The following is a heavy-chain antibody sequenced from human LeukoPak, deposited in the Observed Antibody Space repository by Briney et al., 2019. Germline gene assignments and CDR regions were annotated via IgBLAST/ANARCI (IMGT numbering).Heavy chain of an antibody. V-gene: IGHV3-66*01. CDR3: ARDQKEYYGSGSYYYYYGMDV. J-gene: IGHJ6*02. D-gene: IGHD3-10*01. CDR1: GFTVSSNY. Sequence: GGSLRLSCAASGFTVSSNYMSWVRQAPGKGLEWVSVIYSGGSTYYADSVKGRFTISRDNAKNSLYLQMNSLRAEDTAVYYCARDQKEYYGSGSYYYYYGMDVWGQGTTVTVSS. CDR2: IYSGGST.